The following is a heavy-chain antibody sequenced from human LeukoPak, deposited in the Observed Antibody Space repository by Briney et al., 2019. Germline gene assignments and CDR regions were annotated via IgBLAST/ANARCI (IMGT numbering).Heavy chain of an antibody. D-gene: IGHD6-13*01. CDR3: ARLWYSSSWFDP. Sequence: SESLSLTCAVYGGSFSGYYWGWIRQPPGKGLEWIGEINHSGSTNYNPSRKSRVTISVDTSTNQSSLKLSSVTAADTAVYSCARLWYSSSWFDPWGQGTLVTVSS. V-gene: IGHV4-34*01. J-gene: IGHJ5*02. CDR1: GGSFSGYY. CDR2: INHSGST.